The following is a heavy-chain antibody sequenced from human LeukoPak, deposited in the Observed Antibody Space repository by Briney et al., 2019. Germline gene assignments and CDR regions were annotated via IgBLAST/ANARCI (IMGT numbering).Heavy chain of an antibody. D-gene: IGHD2-8*01. J-gene: IGHJ6*02. Sequence: GASVKFSCKASGYNFISYYMHWVRQAPGQGLEWMGIINPSGGSTSYAQKFQDRVTMTRDTSTSTVYMELSSLKSEDTAVYYCAREDVVLVDAVRYYYYGMDVWGQGTTVTVSS. CDR2: INPSGGST. V-gene: IGHV1-46*01. CDR3: AREDVVLVDAVRYYYYGMDV. CDR1: GYNFISYY.